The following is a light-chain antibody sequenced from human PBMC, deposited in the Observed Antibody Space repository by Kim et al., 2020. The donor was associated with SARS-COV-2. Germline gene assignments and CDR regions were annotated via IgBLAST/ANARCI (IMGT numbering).Light chain of an antibody. V-gene: IGKV1-27*01. CDR2: AAS. CDR1: QDIANS. Sequence: DIQMTQSPSSLSASVGDRVTITCRASQDIANSLAWYQQKPGTVPKLLIYAASTLQSGVPSRFSGSGSGTEFTLTIGSLQTEDVATYYCQKYNTAPWTFGPGTNVDIK. CDR3: QKYNTAPWT. J-gene: IGKJ1*01.